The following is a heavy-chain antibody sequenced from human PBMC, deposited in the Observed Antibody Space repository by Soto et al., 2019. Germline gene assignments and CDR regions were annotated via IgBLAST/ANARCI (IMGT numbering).Heavy chain of an antibody. CDR2: IIPIFGTA. V-gene: IGHV1-69*13. CDR3: ARDYYDSSGYYYDDAFDI. CDR1: GGTFSSYA. Sequence: SVKVSCKASGGTFSSYAISWVRQAPGQGLEWMGGIIPIFGTANYAQKFQGRVTITADESTSTAYMELSSLRSEDTAVYYCARDYYDSSGYYYDDAFDIWGQGTMVTFS. J-gene: IGHJ3*02. D-gene: IGHD3-22*01.